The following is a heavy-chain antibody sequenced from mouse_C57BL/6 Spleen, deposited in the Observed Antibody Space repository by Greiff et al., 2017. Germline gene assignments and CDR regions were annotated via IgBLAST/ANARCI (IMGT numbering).Heavy chain of an antibody. CDR2: IHPNSGST. CDR3: APGPYYYGSLDY. J-gene: IGHJ2*01. V-gene: IGHV1-64*01. Sequence: QVQLQQPGAELVKPGASVKLSCKASGYTFTSYWMHWVKQRPGQGLEWIGMIHPNSGSTNYNEKFKSKATLTVDKSSSTAYMQLSRLTSEDSAVYYCAPGPYYYGSLDYWGQGTTLTVSS. CDR1: GYTFTSYW. D-gene: IGHD1-1*01.